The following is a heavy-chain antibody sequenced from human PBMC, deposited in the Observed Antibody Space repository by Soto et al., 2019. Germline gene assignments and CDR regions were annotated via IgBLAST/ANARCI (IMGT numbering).Heavy chain of an antibody. CDR3: GRHSSLGSGSHTIMFFQGAFDI. J-gene: IGHJ3*02. V-gene: IGHV4-59*08. CDR1: GGSISSYY. D-gene: IGHD1-26*01. Sequence: SETLSRTCTVSGGSISSYYWSWIRQPPGKGLEWIGYIYYSGSTNYNPSLKSRVTISVDTSKNQFSLKLSSVTAADTAVYYCGRHSSLGSGSHTIMFFQGAFDIWGQGTMVTVSS. CDR2: IYYSGST.